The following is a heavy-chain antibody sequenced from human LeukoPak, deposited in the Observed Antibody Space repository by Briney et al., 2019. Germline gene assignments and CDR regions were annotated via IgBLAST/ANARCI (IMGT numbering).Heavy chain of an antibody. D-gene: IGHD2-15*01. V-gene: IGHV4-59*08. CDR1: GGSISSYY. J-gene: IGHJ1*01. CDR2: ISDSGTT. Sequence: SETLSLTCTVSGGSISSYYWSWIRQPPGKGLEWIGYISDSGTTNYNPSLRSRVTISVDTSKNQFSLKLSSVTAADTAVYYCARGPPYCSGGSCYSWEYFQHWGQGTLVTVSS. CDR3: ARGPPYCSGGSCYSWEYFQH.